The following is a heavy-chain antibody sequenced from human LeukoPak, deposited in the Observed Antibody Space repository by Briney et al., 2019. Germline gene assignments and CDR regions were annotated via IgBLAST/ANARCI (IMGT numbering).Heavy chain of an antibody. D-gene: IGHD6-13*01. CDR1: GYTFTDYY. Sequence: GASVKVSCKASGYTFTDYYMHWVRQAPGQGLEWMGWINPYNGNTNYAQKLQGRVTMTTDTSTSTAYMELRSLRSDDTAVYYCARVAAADYFDYWGQGTLVTVSS. CDR2: INPYNGNT. J-gene: IGHJ4*02. V-gene: IGHV1-18*04. CDR3: ARVAAADYFDY.